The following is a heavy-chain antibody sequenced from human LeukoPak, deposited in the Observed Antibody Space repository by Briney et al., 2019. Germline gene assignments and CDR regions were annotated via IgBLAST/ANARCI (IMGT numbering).Heavy chain of an antibody. J-gene: IGHJ4*02. CDR3: ARYSYGGYHFDS. CDR1: GDSISNYY. V-gene: IGHV4-59*08. CDR2: IYYTGST. D-gene: IGHD5-18*01. Sequence: SETLSLTCSVSGDSISNYYWSWIRQPPGKGLEWIGYIYYTGSTNYNPSLKSRVTISLDTSKNQFSLKLTSVTAADTAVYYCARYSYGGYHFDSWGRGTRVTVSS.